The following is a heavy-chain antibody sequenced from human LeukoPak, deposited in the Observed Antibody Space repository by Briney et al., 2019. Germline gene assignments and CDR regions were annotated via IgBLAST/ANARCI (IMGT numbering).Heavy chain of an antibody. D-gene: IGHD2/OR15-2a*01. CDR3: AKHRIFTREFDY. CDR1: GLTFSSYA. V-gene: IGHV3-23*01. Sequence: PGGSLRLSCAASGLTFSSYAMTWVRQAPGRGLEWVSDIIDSGYSTNYADSVKGRFTISRDNSKNTLFLQMNSLRADDTAVYYCAKHRIFTREFDYWGQGTLVTVSS. J-gene: IGHJ4*02. CDR2: IIDSGYST.